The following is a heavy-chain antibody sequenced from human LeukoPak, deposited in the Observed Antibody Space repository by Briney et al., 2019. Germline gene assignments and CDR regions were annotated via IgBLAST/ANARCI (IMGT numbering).Heavy chain of an antibody. V-gene: IGHV5-10-1*01. Sequence: GESLKISCKGSGYSFTSYWISWVREMPGKGLEWMGRIDPSDSYTNYSPSFQGHVTISADKSISTAYLQWSSLKASDTAMYYCARQEGKVGQWLVSSDLDYWGQETLVTVSS. CDR1: GYSFTSYW. CDR3: ARQEGKVGQWLVSSDLDY. CDR2: IDPSDSYT. D-gene: IGHD6-19*01. J-gene: IGHJ4*02.